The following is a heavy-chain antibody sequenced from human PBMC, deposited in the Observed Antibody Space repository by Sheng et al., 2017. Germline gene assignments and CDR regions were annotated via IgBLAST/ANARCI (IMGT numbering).Heavy chain of an antibody. D-gene: IGHD3-16*02. CDR3: ARERIMITFGGVIVSDYMDV. CDR1: GFTFSSYS. CDR2: ISSSSSYI. J-gene: IGHJ6*03. Sequence: EVQLVESGGGLVKPGGSLRLSCAASGFTFSSYSMNWVRQAPGKGLEWVSSISSSSSYIYYADSVKGRFTISRDNAKNSLYLQMNSLRAEDTAVYYCARERIMITFGGVIVSDYMDVWGKGTTVTVSS. V-gene: IGHV3-21*01.